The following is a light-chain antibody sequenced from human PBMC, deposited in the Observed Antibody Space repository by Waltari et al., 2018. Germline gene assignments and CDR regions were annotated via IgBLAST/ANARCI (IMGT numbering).Light chain of an antibody. CDR1: QSIRSW. V-gene: IGKV1-5*03. J-gene: IGKJ1*01. Sequence: DIQMTQSPSTLSASAGDRVTITCRGSQSIRSWLAWYQQKPGKAPNFLIHKASSLESGVPTSFSGSGAGTEFTRTISSLQPDDFATYYCQQYDTLPWAFGQGTTVEIK. CDR3: QQYDTLPWA. CDR2: KAS.